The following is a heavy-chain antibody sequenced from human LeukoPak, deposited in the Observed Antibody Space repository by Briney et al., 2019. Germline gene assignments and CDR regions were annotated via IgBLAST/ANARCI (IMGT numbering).Heavy chain of an antibody. D-gene: IGHD5-12*01. CDR2: IYASGST. CDR3: ASGYSGYDSIDY. J-gene: IGHJ4*02. CDR1: GASISGYH. Sequence: SETLSLTSTVSGASISGYHRNWIRQPAGKGLERIGRIYASGSTHYNPSLESRVAISVDKSKNQFSLRLSFVTAADTAVYYCASGYSGYDSIDYWGQGTLGTVSS. V-gene: IGHV4-4*07.